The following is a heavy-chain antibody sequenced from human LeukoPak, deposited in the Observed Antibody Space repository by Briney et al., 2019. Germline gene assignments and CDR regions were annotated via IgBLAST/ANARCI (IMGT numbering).Heavy chain of an antibody. J-gene: IGHJ4*02. CDR2: ISAYNGNT. CDR1: GYTFTSYG. D-gene: IGHD2-8*01. CDR3: ARGSRCTNGVCYRGQIDY. V-gene: IGHV1-18*01. Sequence: PWASVEVSCKASGYTFTSYGISWVRQAPGQGLEWMGWISAYNGNTNYAQKLQGRVTMTTDTSTSTAYMELRSLRSDDTAVCYCARGSRCTNGVCYRGQIDYWGQGTLVTVSS.